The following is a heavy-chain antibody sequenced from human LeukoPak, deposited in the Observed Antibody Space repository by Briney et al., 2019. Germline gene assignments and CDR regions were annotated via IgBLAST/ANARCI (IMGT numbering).Heavy chain of an antibody. Sequence: GGSLRLSCAASGFTFSSYSMNWVRQAPGKGLEWVSFMSGSSNYIYYADSVKGRFTISRDNAKNSLYLQMNRLRAEDTAVYYCARVGSTWSYFDYWVQGTLVTVSS. CDR1: GFTFSSYS. J-gene: IGHJ4*02. CDR2: MSGSSNYI. D-gene: IGHD6-13*01. CDR3: ARVGSTWSYFDY. V-gene: IGHV3-21*01.